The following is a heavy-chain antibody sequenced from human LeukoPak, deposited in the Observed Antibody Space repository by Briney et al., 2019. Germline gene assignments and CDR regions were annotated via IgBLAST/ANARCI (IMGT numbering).Heavy chain of an antibody. J-gene: IGHJ4*02. Sequence: GGALRVSFASSGCTFINCFMSGVGQARGRGGEGVGPISVVGGSTFYADSVKGRFTISRDNSKNTLFLQMNSLRTEETAVYFCAKLNGQYGSWSRRYFDYWGQGTLVTVSS. CDR1: GCTFINCF. CDR3: AKLNGQYGSWSRRYFDY. D-gene: IGHD6-13*01. CDR2: ISVVGGST. V-gene: IGHV3-23*01.